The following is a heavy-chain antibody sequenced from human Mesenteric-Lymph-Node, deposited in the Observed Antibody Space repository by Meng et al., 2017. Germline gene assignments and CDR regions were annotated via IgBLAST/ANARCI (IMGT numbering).Heavy chain of an antibody. CDR3: AREMYYYDSSGYYPSLYGMDV. J-gene: IGHJ6*02. CDR1: GFTVSSNY. V-gene: IGHV3-53*04. D-gene: IGHD3-22*01. CDR2: IYSGGST. Sequence: GGSLRLSCAASGFTVSSNYMSWVRQAPGKGLEWVSVIYSGGSTYYADSVKGRFTISRHNSKNTLYLQMNSLRAEDTAVYYCAREMYYYDSSGYYPSLYGMDVWGQGTTVTVSS.